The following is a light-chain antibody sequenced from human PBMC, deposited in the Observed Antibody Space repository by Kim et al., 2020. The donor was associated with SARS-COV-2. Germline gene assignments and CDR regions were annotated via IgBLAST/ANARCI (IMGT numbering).Light chain of an antibody. CDR2: TNN. J-gene: IGLJ3*02. CDR1: NT. Sequence: NTVNWYQQLPQAAPKLLIHTNNQRPSGVPDRFSGSKSGTSASLAISGLQSDDEADYYCAAWDERLDGWVFGEGTKLTVL. V-gene: IGLV1-44*01. CDR3: AAWDERLDGWV.